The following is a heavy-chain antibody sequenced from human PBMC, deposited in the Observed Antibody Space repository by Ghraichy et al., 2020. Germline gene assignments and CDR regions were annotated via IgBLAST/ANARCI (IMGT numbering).Heavy chain of an antibody. CDR1: GFNFYNNA. J-gene: IGHJ4*01. Sequence: GESLNISCAASGFNFYNNAMSWVRQAPGKGLEWVSAISGSGGRTYYADSVKGRFTISRDNSKNTLSLQMNSLRAEDTGVYYCAKEMTAVKTAGVDYWGQGTLVTVSS. V-gene: IGHV3-23*01. D-gene: IGHD4-17*01. CDR2: ISGSGGRT. CDR3: AKEMTAVKTAGVDY.